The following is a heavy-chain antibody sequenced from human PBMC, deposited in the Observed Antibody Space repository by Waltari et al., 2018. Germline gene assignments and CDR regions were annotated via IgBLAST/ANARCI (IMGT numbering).Heavy chain of an antibody. J-gene: IGHJ4*02. CDR1: GATFSSYT. V-gene: IGHV1-69*12. D-gene: IGHD1-26*01. CDR2: IIPMFGTA. CDR3: ARSTPPTWELPDY. Sequence: QVPLVPSGAEVKKPGSSFHVSCKASGATFSSYTILLVRQAPGQGLEWMGGIIPMFGTANYAQKFQGRVTITADESTSTAYMELSSLRSEDTAVYYCARSTPPTWELPDYWGQGTLVTVSS.